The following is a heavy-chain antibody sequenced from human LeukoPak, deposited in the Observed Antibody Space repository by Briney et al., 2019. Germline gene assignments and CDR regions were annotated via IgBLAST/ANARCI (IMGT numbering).Heavy chain of an antibody. CDR1: GFTFSSYW. J-gene: IGHJ4*02. Sequence: GGSLRLSCAASGFTFSSYWMTWVRQAPGKGLEFVTNIKEDGSDKYYVDSVKGRFTISRDNAKNSLYLQMNSLRAEDTAVFYCARDQYDTWSRRGNFDSWGQGTLVIVSS. V-gene: IGHV3-7*03. CDR3: ARDQYDTWSRRGNFDS. D-gene: IGHD3-3*01. CDR2: IKEDGSDK.